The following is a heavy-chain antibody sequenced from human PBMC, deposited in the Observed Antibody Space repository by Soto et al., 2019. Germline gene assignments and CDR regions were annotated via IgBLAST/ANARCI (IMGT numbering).Heavy chain of an antibody. CDR3: ARHVDPWGSGSYYRKGVDYYYYGMDV. D-gene: IGHD3-10*01. CDR1: GGSISSSSYY. J-gene: IGHJ6*02. CDR2: IYYSGST. Sequence: SETLSLTCTVSGGSISSSSYYWGWIRQPPGKGQEWIGSIYYSGSTYYNPSLKSRVTISVDTSKNQFSLKLSSVTAADTAVYYCARHVDPWGSGSYYRKGVDYYYYGMDVWGQGTTVTVSS. V-gene: IGHV4-39*01.